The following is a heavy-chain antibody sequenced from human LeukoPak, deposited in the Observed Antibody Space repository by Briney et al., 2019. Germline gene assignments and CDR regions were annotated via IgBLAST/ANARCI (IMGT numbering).Heavy chain of an antibody. CDR3: ARDDSSRTYYFDY. CDR1: GDSINSLDL. J-gene: IGHJ4*02. V-gene: IGHV4-4*02. D-gene: IGHD3-16*01. CDR2: IYHSGST. Sequence: SETLSLTCTVSGDSINSLDLWSWVRQPPGKGLEWIGEIYHSGSTNYNPSLKSRVTISVDKSKNQFSLRLSSVTAADTAVYYCARDDSSRTYYFDYWGQGTLVTVSS.